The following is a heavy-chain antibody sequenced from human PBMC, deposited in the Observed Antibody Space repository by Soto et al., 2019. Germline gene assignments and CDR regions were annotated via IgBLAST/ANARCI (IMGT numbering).Heavy chain of an antibody. J-gene: IGHJ4*02. D-gene: IGHD3-10*01. V-gene: IGHV4-38-2*02. CDR3: ARDRREGRSSDY. Sequence: PSETLSLTCAVSGYSISSGYYWGWIRQPPGKGLEWIGSIYHSGSTYYNPSLKSRVTISVDTSKNQFSLKLSSVTAADTAVYYCARDRREGRSSDYWGQGTLVTVSS. CDR1: GYSISSGYY. CDR2: IYHSGST.